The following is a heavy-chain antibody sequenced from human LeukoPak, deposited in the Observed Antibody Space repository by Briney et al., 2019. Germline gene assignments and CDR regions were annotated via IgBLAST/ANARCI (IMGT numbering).Heavy chain of an antibody. CDR3: ARHSRYYYDSTRGFDY. CDR2: IDMSGST. D-gene: IGHD3-22*01. Sequence: SETLSLTCTVSSGSISSYYWSWIRQPAGKGLEWIGHIDMSGSTNYNPSLKSRVTMSVDTSKNQFSLKLSSVTAADTAVYYCARHSRYYYDSTRGFDYWGQGTLVTVSS. CDR1: SGSISSYY. J-gene: IGHJ4*02. V-gene: IGHV4-4*07.